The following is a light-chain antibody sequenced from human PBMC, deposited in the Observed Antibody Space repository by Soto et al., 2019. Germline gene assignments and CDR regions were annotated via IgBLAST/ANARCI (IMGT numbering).Light chain of an antibody. J-gene: IGLJ2*01. Sequence: QSALTQPASVSGSPGQSITISCTGTSSDIGGYKYVSWYQQHPGKVPKLLIFDVNNRPSGVSDRFSGSKSGNTASLTITGLQAEDEAEYYCCSYTSSTSLIFGGGTKLTDL. V-gene: IGLV2-14*03. CDR1: SSDIGGYKY. CDR3: CSYTSSTSLI. CDR2: DVN.